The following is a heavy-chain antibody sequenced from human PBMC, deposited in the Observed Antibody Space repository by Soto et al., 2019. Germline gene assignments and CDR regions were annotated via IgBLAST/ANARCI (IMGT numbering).Heavy chain of an antibody. J-gene: IGHJ3*02. V-gene: IGHV3-30*03. CDR2: ISFDGRNK. Sequence: GGSLRLSCAASGFIFSTYGMHWVRQAPGKGLEWVAVISFDGRNKYYADSVRGRFTISRDNSKNTLHLQMNSLRGEDTAVYYCASCSGGSCYSHAFDIWGQGTMVTVSS. D-gene: IGHD2-15*01. CDR3: ASCSGGSCYSHAFDI. CDR1: GFIFSTYG.